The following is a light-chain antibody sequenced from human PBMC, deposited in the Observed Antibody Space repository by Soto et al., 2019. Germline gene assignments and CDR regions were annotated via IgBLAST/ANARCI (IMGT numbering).Light chain of an antibody. V-gene: IGKV1-33*01. J-gene: IGKJ2*01. CDR2: DAS. Sequence: DIQMTQSPSSLSASVGDRVTITCQASQDIDNYLNWYQQKPGKAPKLLIYDASNLETGVPSRFSGGGSGTDFTFTISSLQPEDIATYYCQQYDSLSSMYTFGQGTKLEIK. CDR1: QDIDNY. CDR3: QQYDSLSSMYT.